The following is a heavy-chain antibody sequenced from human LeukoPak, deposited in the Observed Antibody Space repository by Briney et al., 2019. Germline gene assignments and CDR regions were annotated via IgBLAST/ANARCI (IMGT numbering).Heavy chain of an antibody. D-gene: IGHD6-19*01. CDR3: ASGSGLLFDY. Sequence: GGSLRLSCAASGFTFSSCGMHWVRQAPGKGLEWVAVISYDGSNKYYADSVKGRFAISRDNSKNTLYLQMNSLRAEDTAVYYCASGSGLLFDYWGQGTLVTVSS. V-gene: IGHV3-30*19. CDR2: ISYDGSNK. J-gene: IGHJ4*02. CDR1: GFTFSSCG.